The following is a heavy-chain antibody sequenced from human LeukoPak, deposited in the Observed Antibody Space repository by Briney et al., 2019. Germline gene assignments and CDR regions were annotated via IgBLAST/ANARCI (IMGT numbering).Heavy chain of an antibody. CDR3: VVVTADY. CDR1: GFTFSNYW. V-gene: IGHV3-74*01. J-gene: IGHJ4*02. D-gene: IGHD2-21*02. Sequence: GGSLRLSCAASGFTFSNYWMHWVRQAPGKGLVWVSRINSDGSSTSYTDSVKGRFTISRDNAKNTLYLQMNNLRAEDTAVYYCVVVTADYWGQGTLVTVSS. CDR2: INSDGSST.